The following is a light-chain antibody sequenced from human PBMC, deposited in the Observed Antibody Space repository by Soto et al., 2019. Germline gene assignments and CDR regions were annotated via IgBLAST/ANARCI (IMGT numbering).Light chain of an antibody. J-gene: IGLJ3*02. CDR3: AAWDDSLSGRV. CDR2: RNN. CDR1: SSNIGVNY. V-gene: IGLV1-47*01. Sequence: QPVLTQPPSASGTPGQRVTISCSGSSSNIGVNYVYWYQQLPGTAPKLLIYRNNQRPSGVPARFSGSKSGTSASLAISGLRSEDEADYYCAAWDDSLSGRVFGGGTQLTVL.